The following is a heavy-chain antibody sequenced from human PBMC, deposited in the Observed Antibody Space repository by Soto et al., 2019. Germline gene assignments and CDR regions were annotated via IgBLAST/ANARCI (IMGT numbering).Heavy chain of an antibody. J-gene: IGHJ6*02. D-gene: IGHD1-1*01. CDR1: GYAFTSFG. V-gene: IGHV1-18*04. Sequence: ASVKVSCKASGYAFTSFGITWVRHAPGQGLEWMGWISAYNDNTNYAQKFQDRVTMTTDTSTSTAYMELRSLRSDDTAVYYCVRENWNYDYYYGMDVWGQGTTVTVS. CDR3: VRENWNYDYYYGMDV. CDR2: ISAYNDNT.